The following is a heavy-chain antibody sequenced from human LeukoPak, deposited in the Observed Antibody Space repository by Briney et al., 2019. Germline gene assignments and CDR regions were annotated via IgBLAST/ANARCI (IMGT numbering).Heavy chain of an antibody. J-gene: IGHJ4*02. CDR2: IYYSGNT. D-gene: IGHD2-8*01. CDR1: GVTITSGGHY. V-gene: IGHV4-31*03. Sequence: SETLSLTCTVSGVTITSGGHYWSWIRQHPGKGLEWIGYIYYSGNTYYTPSLNSRLTISLDTSKNQFSLKLSSVTAADTAVYFCARDLNGLFDNWGQGTLVTVSS. CDR3: ARDLNGLFDN.